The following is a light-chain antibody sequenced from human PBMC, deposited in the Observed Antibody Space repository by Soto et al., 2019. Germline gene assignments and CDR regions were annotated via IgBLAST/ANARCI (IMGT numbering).Light chain of an antibody. J-gene: IGKJ4*01. Sequence: IVMTQSPVTLSVSPWEGASLSCRASQSVSTDLAWYQQKPAQAPRLLIYGASTRATGIPARFSGGGSGTEFTLTISSLQSADFAVYYCQQYNEWPLTFGGGTKVDIK. CDR3: QQYNEWPLT. V-gene: IGKV3-15*01. CDR1: QSVSTD. CDR2: GAS.